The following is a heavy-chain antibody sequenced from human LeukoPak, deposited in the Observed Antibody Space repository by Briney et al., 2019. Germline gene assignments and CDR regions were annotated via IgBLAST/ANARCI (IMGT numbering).Heavy chain of an antibody. D-gene: IGHD5-24*01. CDR1: GFTFSSYA. CDR2: ISGSGGST. V-gene: IGHV3-23*01. J-gene: IGHJ4*02. CDR3: AKAPGVEMATIFDY. Sequence: GGSLRLSCAASGFTFSSYAMSWVRQAPGKGVEGVSAISGSGGSTYYADSVKGRFTISRDNSKNTLYLQMNSLRAEDTAVYYCAKAPGVEMATIFDYWGQGTLVTVSS.